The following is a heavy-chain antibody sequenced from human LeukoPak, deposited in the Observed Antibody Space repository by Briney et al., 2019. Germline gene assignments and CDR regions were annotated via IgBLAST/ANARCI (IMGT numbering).Heavy chain of an antibody. CDR2: IHHSGNT. CDR1: GYSISSGYH. V-gene: IGHV4-38-2*02. CDR3: ARDLSRSSFDY. J-gene: IGHJ4*02. Sequence: SETLSLTCAASGYSISSGYHWGWIRQPPGKGLEWIGNIHHSGNTYYNPSLKSRVTISIDTSKNQFSLKLSSLTAADTAVYYCARDLSRSSFDYWGQGTLVTVSS. D-gene: IGHD1-26*01.